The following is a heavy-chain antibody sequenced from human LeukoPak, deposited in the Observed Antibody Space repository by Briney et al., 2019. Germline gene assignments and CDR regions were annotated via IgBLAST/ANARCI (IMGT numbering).Heavy chain of an antibody. CDR3: GRWGISAALDR. D-gene: IGHD2-15*01. CDR2: IRQDGIDK. J-gene: IGHJ5*02. V-gene: IGHV3-7*01. CDR1: GFMFSGYW. Sequence: PGGSLRLSCAASGFMFSGYWMGWVRQAPGEGLEWVANIRQDGIDKYYVDSVRGRFTISRDNAQSSLSLQMNSLRVEDSAVYYCGRWGISAALDRWGQGTLVTVSS.